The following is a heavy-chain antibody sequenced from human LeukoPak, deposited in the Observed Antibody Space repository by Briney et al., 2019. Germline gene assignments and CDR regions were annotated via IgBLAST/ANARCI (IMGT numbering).Heavy chain of an antibody. D-gene: IGHD3-10*01. J-gene: IGHJ4*02. CDR1: GFTFSSYE. CDR2: ISSSGSTI. Sequence: AGGSLRLSCAASGFTFSSYEMNWVRQAPGKGLEWVSYISSSGSTIYYAASVKGRFTISRDNAKNSLYLHMNSLRAEDTAVYYCARSYYPDYWGQGTLVTVSS. CDR3: ARSYYPDY. V-gene: IGHV3-48*03.